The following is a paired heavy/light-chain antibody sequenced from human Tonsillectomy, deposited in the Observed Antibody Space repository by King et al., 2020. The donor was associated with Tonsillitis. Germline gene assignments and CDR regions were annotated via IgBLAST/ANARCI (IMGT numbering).Heavy chain of an antibody. J-gene: IGHJ3*01. CDR1: GFTVSSSY. CDR3: AREMEDAFDL. V-gene: IGHV3-53*01. CDR2: IYSGGDT. D-gene: IGHD1-1*01. Sequence: EVQLVESGGGLIQPGGSLRLSCAASGFTVSSSYMSWVRQAPGKGLEWVSVIYSGGDTHYAESVEGRFTISRDSSKNTAHLQMDSLRAEDTAVYYCAREMEDAFDLWGQGTMVTVSS.
Light chain of an antibody. Sequence: DIQMTQSPSTLSASVGDRVTITCRASQSLNNWVAWYQQKPGKAPKLLIYKASSLESGVPSRFSGSGSGTEFTLTITSLQPDDFATYYCQQYKWDMYTFGQGTKLEIK. CDR1: QSLNNW. J-gene: IGKJ2*01. CDR2: KAS. CDR3: QQYKWDMYT. V-gene: IGKV1-5*03.